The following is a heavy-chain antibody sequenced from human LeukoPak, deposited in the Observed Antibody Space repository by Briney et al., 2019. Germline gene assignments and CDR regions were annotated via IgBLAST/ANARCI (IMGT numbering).Heavy chain of an antibody. Sequence: SETLSLTCTVSGGSISIYYWNWIRQPPGKGLEWIGYIYHSGSTNYNPSLQSRVTISVDTSKNQFSLNLNSVTAADTAVYYCARGGAARLHFQNWGQGTLVTVSS. CDR1: GGSISIYY. CDR2: IYHSGST. V-gene: IGHV4-59*01. CDR3: ARGGAARLHFQN. J-gene: IGHJ1*01. D-gene: IGHD6-6*01.